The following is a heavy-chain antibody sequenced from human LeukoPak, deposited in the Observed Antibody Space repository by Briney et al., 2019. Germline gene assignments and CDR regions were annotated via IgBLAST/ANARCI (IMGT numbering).Heavy chain of an antibody. CDR1: GYTFTSYA. Sequence: ASVKVFCKASGYTFTSYAMIWVRQDPGQGLEWMGWFNTNTGNPTYDQGFAGRFVFSLDTSVSTAYLQHSSLKAADAAVYYCARTFDYVYGMDGWGQGTTVTDSS. V-gene: IGHV7-4-1*02. CDR2: FNTNTGNP. J-gene: IGHJ6*02. CDR3: ARTFDYVYGMDG. D-gene: IGHD3-16*01.